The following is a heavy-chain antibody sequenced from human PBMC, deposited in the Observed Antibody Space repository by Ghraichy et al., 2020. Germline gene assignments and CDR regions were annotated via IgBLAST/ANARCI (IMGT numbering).Heavy chain of an antibody. V-gene: IGHV3-7*01. Sequence: GESLNISCAASGFTFSSYWMSWVRQAPGKGLEWVANIKQDGSEKYYVDSVKGRFTISRDNAKNSLYLQMNSLRAEDTAVYYCARDLDYGVDYWGQGTLVTVSS. CDR1: GFTFSSYW. CDR2: IKQDGSEK. CDR3: ARDLDYGVDY. D-gene: IGHD4-17*01. J-gene: IGHJ4*02.